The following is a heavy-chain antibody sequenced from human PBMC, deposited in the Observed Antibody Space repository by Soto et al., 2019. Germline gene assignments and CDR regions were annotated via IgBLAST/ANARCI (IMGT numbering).Heavy chain of an antibody. CDR2: IYYSGST. Sequence: QVQLQESGPGLVKPSQTLSLTCTVSGGSISSGGYYWSWIRQYPGKGLEWIGYIYYSGSTYYNPSLKSRVNISVDTSKNQFSLKLSSVTAADTAVYYCAREANSALVDYWGQGTLVTVSS. D-gene: IGHD5-12*01. V-gene: IGHV4-31*03. J-gene: IGHJ4*02. CDR3: AREANSALVDY. CDR1: GGSISSGGYY.